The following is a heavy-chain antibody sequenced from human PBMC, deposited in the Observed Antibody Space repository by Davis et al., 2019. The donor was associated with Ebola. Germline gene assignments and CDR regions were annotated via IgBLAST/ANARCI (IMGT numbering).Heavy chain of an antibody. CDR1: GFTFRSNW. CDR2: INEDGIIK. D-gene: IGHD3-3*01. V-gene: IGHV3-74*01. J-gene: IGHJ4*02. CDR3: AKDFGGPLDS. Sequence: GESLKISCAASGFTFRSNWMHWVRQAPGKGLVWVSRINEDGIIKTYADSVKGRFTISRDAAKNTLFLQMNSLRAEDSAIYYCAKDFGGPLDSWGQGTLVIVSS.